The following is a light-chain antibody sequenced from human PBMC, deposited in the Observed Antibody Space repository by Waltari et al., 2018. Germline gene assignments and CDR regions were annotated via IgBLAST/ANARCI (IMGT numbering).Light chain of an antibody. CDR2: DVN. Sequence: QSALTQPPSASGSPGQSVTISCTGTSRDIGGSNFVSWYQQRPGKAPRFLIYDVNKRPSGGPFRFSGSKSGNTASLTVSGLQPDDEATYYCSAFAGSNNFGVFGGGTKLTVL. CDR1: SRDIGGSNF. V-gene: IGLV2-8*01. CDR3: SAFAGSNNFGV. J-gene: IGLJ3*02.